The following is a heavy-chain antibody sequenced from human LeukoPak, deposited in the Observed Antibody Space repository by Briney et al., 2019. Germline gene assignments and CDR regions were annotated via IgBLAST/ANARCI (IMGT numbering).Heavy chain of an antibody. D-gene: IGHD6-19*01. Sequence: SVKVSCKASGGTFSSYAISWVRQAPGQGLEWMGGIIPIFGTANYAQKFQGRVTITADESTSTAYMELSSLRSEDTAVYYCATDGSSGWRTLTSFDYWGQGTLVTVSS. J-gene: IGHJ4*02. CDR1: GGTFSSYA. V-gene: IGHV1-69*13. CDR2: IIPIFGTA. CDR3: ATDGSSGWRTLTSFDY.